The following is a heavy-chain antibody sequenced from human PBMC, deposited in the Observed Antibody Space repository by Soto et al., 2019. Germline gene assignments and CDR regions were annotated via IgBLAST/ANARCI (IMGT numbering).Heavy chain of an antibody. CDR1: GYTFISYG. V-gene: IGHV1-18*01. D-gene: IGHD3-10*01. Sequence: QVQLVQSGAEVKKPWASVKVSCKDSGYTFISYGISWVRQAPGQGREWMGWISAYNGNTNYAQKLQGRVTMNTDTSTSTAYMELRSLKSDDTAVYYCARDFRAGIYYGSGSSSDYWGQGTLVTVSS. CDR2: ISAYNGNT. J-gene: IGHJ4*02. CDR3: ARDFRAGIYYGSGSSSDY.